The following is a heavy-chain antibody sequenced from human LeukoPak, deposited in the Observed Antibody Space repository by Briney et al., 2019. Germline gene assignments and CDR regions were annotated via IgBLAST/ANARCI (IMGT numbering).Heavy chain of an antibody. D-gene: IGHD3-3*01. J-gene: IGHJ4*02. CDR2: ISSSSSTI. V-gene: IGHV3-48*01. CDR1: GFIFSSHG. Sequence: QPGGSLRLSCAASGFIFSSHGMNWVRQAPGKGLEWVSYISSSSSTIYYADSVKGRFTISRDNAKNSLYLQMNSLRAEDTAVYYCARDSRFWSGYYSIYFDYWGQGTLVTVSS. CDR3: ARDSRFWSGYYSIYFDY.